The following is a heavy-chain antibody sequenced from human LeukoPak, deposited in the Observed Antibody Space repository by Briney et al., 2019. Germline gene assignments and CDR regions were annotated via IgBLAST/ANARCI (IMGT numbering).Heavy chain of an antibody. J-gene: IGHJ4*02. CDR1: GFTFSSYG. CDR3: ARDHQRYCSGGSCYSGY. V-gene: IGHV3-33*01. CDR2: IWYDGSNK. Sequence: GGSLRLSCAASGFTFSSYGMHRVRQAPGKGLEWVAVIWYDGSNKYYADSVKGRFTISRDNSKNTLYLQMNSLRAEDTAVYYCARDHQRYCSGGSCYSGYWGQGTLVTVSS. D-gene: IGHD2-15*01.